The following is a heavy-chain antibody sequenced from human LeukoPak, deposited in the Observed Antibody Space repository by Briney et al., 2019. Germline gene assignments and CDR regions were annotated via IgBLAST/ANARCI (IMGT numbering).Heavy chain of an antibody. CDR3: ARHSRWTTYYFDY. V-gene: IGHV4-61*02. J-gene: IGHJ4*02. CDR1: GGSISSGSYY. CDR2: IYTSGST. Sequence: PSETLSLTCTVSGGSISSGSYYWSWIRQPAGKGLEWIGRIYTSGSTNYNPSLKSRVTISVDTSKNQFSLKLSSVTAADTAVYYCARHSRWTTYYFDYWGQGTLVTVSS. D-gene: IGHD2/OR15-2a*01.